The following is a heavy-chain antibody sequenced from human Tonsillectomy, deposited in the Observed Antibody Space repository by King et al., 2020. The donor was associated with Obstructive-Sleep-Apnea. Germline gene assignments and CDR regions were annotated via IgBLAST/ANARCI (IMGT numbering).Heavy chain of an antibody. CDR2: IYYSGST. V-gene: IGHV4-59*01. Sequence: VQLQESGPGLVKPSETLSLTCTVSGGSISSYYWSWIRQPPGKGLEWIGYIYYSGSTNYNPSLKSRFTISVDTSKNQFSLKLSSVTAADTAVYYCATLGYCSGGSCRHIDYWGQGTLVTVSS. D-gene: IGHD2-15*01. CDR1: GGSISSYY. CDR3: ATLGYCSGGSCRHIDY. J-gene: IGHJ4*02.